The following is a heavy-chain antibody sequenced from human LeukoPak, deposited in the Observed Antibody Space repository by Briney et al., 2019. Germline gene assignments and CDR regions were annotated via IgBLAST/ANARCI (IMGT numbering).Heavy chain of an antibody. CDR3: AREVPKWELPRSTMNRNNWFDP. Sequence: SQTPSLTCTVSGDSISSGDYYWSWIRQPAGTGLEWIGRISSSGSTNYNPSLKSRVTISVDTSKNQFSLKLSSVTAADTAVYYCAREVPKWELPRSTMNRNNWFDPWGQGTLVTVSS. CDR1: GDSISSGDYY. D-gene: IGHD1-26*01. V-gene: IGHV4-61*02. CDR2: ISSSGST. J-gene: IGHJ5*02.